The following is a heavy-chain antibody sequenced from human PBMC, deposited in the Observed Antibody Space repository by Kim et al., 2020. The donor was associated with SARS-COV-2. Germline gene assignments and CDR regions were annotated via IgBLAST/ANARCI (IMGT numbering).Heavy chain of an antibody. V-gene: IGHV3-74*01. Sequence: GGSLRLSCAASGFTFSSYWMHWVRQAPGKGLVWVSRINSDGSSTSYADSVKGRFTISRDNAKNTLYLQMNSLRAEDTAVYYCARTRPGLEDFDYWGQGTLVTVSS. J-gene: IGHJ4*02. CDR2: INSDGSST. CDR1: GFTFSSYW. CDR3: ARTRPGLEDFDY. D-gene: IGHD2-15*01.